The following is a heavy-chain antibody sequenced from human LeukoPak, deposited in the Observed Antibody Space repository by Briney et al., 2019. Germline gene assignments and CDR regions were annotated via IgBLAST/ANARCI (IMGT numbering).Heavy chain of an antibody. CDR2: INHSGST. CDR3: ARLVDSNWYHEVLRGRDY. Sequence: GSLRLSCAASGFTFSNYAMNWVRQPPGKGLEWIGEINHSGSTNYNPSLKSRVTISVDTSKNQFSLKLSSVTATETAVYYCARLVDSNWYHEVLRGRDYWGQGTLVTVSS. CDR1: GFTFSNYA. D-gene: IGHD6-13*01. J-gene: IGHJ4*02. V-gene: IGHV4-34*01.